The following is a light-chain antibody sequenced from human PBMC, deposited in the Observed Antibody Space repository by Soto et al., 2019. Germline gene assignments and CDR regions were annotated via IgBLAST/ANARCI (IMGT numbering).Light chain of an antibody. CDR3: QQSYSTLRWT. V-gene: IGKV1-39*01. Sequence: DIQMTQSPSSLSASVGDRVTITCRASQSIGSFLNWYQQKPGKAPKVLISAASRLQSGVLSRFTGSGSGAEFTLTISSLQLEDFATYYCQQSYSTLRWTFGQGTKVEIK. J-gene: IGKJ1*01. CDR2: AAS. CDR1: QSIGSF.